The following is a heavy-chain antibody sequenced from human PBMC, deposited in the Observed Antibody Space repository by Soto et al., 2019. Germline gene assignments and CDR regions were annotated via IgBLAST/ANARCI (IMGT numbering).Heavy chain of an antibody. D-gene: IGHD3-16*02. J-gene: IGHJ4*02. CDR2: ITVSGGAM. Sequence: GGSLRLSCTASGFNFSVSEMNLFRQSPGKGLEWVAYITVSGGAMFHADSLKGRFSISRDNAKNSLFLEMNNLTADDAGVYYCAKVATFILGYPFWGQGTLVTVSS. V-gene: IGHV3-48*03. CDR1: GFNFSVSE. CDR3: AKVATFILGYPF.